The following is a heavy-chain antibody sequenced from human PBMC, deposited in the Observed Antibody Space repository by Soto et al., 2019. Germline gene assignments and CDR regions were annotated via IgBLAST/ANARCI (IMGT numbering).Heavy chain of an antibody. CDR2: ININSGTI. Sequence: EVQLVESGGGLVQPGGSLRLSCAASGFTLSSYHMDWVRQAPGKGLEWVSYININSGTIHYADSVKGRFTISRDNAKNSLYLQMDSPSAEDTAVYFCARDGTTGTTNYHCAMDVCGQGTTVTVSS. D-gene: IGHD4-17*01. J-gene: IGHJ6*02. CDR1: GFTLSSYH. V-gene: IGHV3-48*03. CDR3: ARDGTTGTTNYHCAMDV.